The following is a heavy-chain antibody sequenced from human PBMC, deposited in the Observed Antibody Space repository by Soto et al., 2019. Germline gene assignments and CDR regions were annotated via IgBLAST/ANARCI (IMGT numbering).Heavy chain of an antibody. CDR3: ATSRGYSGYDDY. CDR2: VNPNSGNT. Sequence: QVQLVQSGAEVKKPGASVKVSCKASGYTFTSYDINWVRQATGQGLEWMGWVNPNSGNTGYAQKFPGRVTMTRNTSISTAYMELSSLRSEDTAVYYCATSRGYSGYDDYWGQGTLVTVSS. D-gene: IGHD5-12*01. CDR1: GYTFTSYD. V-gene: IGHV1-8*01. J-gene: IGHJ4*02.